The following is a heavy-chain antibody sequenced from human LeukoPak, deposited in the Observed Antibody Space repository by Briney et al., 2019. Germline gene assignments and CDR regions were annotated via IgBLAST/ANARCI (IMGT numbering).Heavy chain of an antibody. CDR2: ISYDGSNK. V-gene: IGHV3-30*04. D-gene: IGHD2-2*01. J-gene: IGHJ4*02. CDR1: GFTFSSYA. Sequence: GGSLRLSCAASGFTFSSYAMHWVRQAAGEGVEWVAVISYDGSNKYCADSVPGRFTLSRDNSKNTLYLQMNSLRAEDTAVYYCARDRLRYGSSTSCPLGYWGQGTRVSVSS. CDR3: ARDRLRYGSSTSCPLGY.